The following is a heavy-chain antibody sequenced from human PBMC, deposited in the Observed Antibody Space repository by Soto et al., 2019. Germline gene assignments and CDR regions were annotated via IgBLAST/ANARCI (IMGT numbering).Heavy chain of an antibody. J-gene: IGHJ4*02. CDR3: ARAPGSSSWYYFDY. D-gene: IGHD6-13*01. Sequence: PSQTLSLTCAISGDSVSSNSSAWNWIRQSPSRGLEWLGRSYYRSKWYNDYAVSVKSRITINPDTSKNQFSLQLNSVTPEDTAVCYCARAPGSSSWYYFDYWGQGTLVTVSS. V-gene: IGHV6-1*01. CDR2: SYYRSKWYN. CDR1: GDSVSSNSSA.